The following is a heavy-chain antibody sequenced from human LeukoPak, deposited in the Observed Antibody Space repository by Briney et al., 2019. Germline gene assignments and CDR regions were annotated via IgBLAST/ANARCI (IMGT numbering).Heavy chain of an antibody. CDR1: GGTFSSYA. CDR3: AIVVVAGSFDY. Sequence: ASVKVSCKASGGTFSSYAISWVRQAPGQGLEWMEGIIPIFGTANYAQKFQGRVTITADKSTSTAYMELSSLRSEDTAVYYCAIVVVAGSFDYWGQGTLVTVSS. CDR2: IIPIFGTA. D-gene: IGHD2-15*01. J-gene: IGHJ4*02. V-gene: IGHV1-69*06.